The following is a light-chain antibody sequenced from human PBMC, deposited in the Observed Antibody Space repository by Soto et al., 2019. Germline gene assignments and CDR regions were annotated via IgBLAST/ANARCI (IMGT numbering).Light chain of an antibody. Sequence: QSVLTQPPSASGTPGQTVTISCSGSTSNVGSNTVNWYQQLPGAAPKLLIFSNSQRPSGVPDRFSGSKSGTSASLAISGLQSEDEAHYYCAAWDDSLNGVVFGGGTKLTVL. J-gene: IGLJ3*02. CDR2: SNS. CDR1: TSNVGSNT. V-gene: IGLV1-44*01. CDR3: AAWDDSLNGVV.